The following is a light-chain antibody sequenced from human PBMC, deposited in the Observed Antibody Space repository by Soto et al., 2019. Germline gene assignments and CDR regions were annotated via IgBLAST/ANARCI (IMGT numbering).Light chain of an antibody. CDR3: QQNYNTPLT. CDR2: AAS. V-gene: IGKV1-39*01. Sequence: DIQMTQSPSSLSASVGDRVTITCRTSQSIKTYLNWYQQKPGKAPKLLIYAASSLQSGVPSRFSGSGSGTDFTLTINSLQPEDFATYYWQQNYNTPLTFGGGTVVEIE. CDR1: QSIKTY. J-gene: IGKJ4*01.